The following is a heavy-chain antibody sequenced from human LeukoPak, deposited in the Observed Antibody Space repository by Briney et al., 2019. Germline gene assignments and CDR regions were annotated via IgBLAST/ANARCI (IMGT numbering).Heavy chain of an antibody. CDR2: LSGSGGTT. CDR1: GFTFSSYA. Sequence: QPGGSLRLSCAASGFTFSSYAMSWVRQAPGKGLEWVSTLSGSGGTTYYADSVKGRFIISRDNSKNTLFLQMNSLRAEDTAVYYCARRGYFDYWGQGTLVTVSS. J-gene: IGHJ4*02. V-gene: IGHV3-23*01. CDR3: ARRGYFDY.